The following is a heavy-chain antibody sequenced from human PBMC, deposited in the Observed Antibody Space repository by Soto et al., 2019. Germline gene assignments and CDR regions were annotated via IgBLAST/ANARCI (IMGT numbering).Heavy chain of an antibody. CDR1: GFSLTTSGVG. V-gene: IGHV2-5*01. CDR2: IYWNDEK. J-gene: IGHJ4*02. Sequence: QITLKESGPTLVKPTQTLTLTCTFSGFSLTTSGVGVGWIRQPPGKALEWLALIYWNDEKRYSPSLKSRLTITKDTSRNQVVLTRTNMDHVDTATYYCAHRLRWLANFDYWGQGTLVTVSS. CDR3: AHRLRWLANFDY. D-gene: IGHD6-19*01.